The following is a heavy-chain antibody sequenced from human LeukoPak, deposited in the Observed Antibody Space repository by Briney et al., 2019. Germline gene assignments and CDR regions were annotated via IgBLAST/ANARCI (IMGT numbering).Heavy chain of an antibody. D-gene: IGHD4-11*01. Sequence: ASVKVSCKASGYTFSNYAMHWVRQAPGQRLEWMGWINAGIGNTKYSQKFQGRVTITRDTSASTAYMELSSLRSEDTAVYYCASRLGSVDYWGQGTLVTVSS. CDR1: GYTFSNYA. V-gene: IGHV1-3*01. CDR3: ASRLGSVDY. CDR2: INAGIGNT. J-gene: IGHJ4*02.